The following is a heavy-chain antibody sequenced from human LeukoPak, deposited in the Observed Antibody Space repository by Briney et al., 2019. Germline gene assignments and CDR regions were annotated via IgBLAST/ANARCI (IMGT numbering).Heavy chain of an antibody. J-gene: IGHJ4*02. CDR2: IMPLFGTA. CDR3: ARGVGATMPHYFDY. V-gene: IGHV1-69*05. D-gene: IGHD1-26*01. CDR1: GGTFNNSA. Sequence: ASVKVSCKTSGGTFNNSAISWVRQAPGQGLEWLGGIMPLFGTAGYAQKFQGRVTITKDESTRTVYLELTSLTSDDTAVYYCARGVGATMPHYFDYWGQGTLVTVSS.